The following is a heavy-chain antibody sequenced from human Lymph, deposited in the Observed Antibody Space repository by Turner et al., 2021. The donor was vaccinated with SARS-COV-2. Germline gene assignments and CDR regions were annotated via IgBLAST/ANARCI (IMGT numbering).Heavy chain of an antibody. CDR3: ARSGPNFDF. J-gene: IGHJ4*02. Sequence: QVQPVESGGGVAQPGRSRRPSCAAPGFTFSSYAMNWVRQAPGKGLEWGTIISDDGSNKYYADSGKGRFTISRDNSKNTLYLQMNSLRAEDTAVYYCARSGPNFDFWGQGTLVTVSS. CDR2: ISDDGSNK. V-gene: IGHV3-30-3*01. D-gene: IGHD7-27*01. CDR1: GFTFSSYA.